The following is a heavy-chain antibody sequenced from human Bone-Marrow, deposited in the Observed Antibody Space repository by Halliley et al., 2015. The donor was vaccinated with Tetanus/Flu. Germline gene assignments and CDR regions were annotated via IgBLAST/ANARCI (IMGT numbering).Heavy chain of an antibody. CDR2: IHYRDSS. J-gene: IGHJ6*02. CDR3: ARDSGFGEFPVV. V-gene: IGHV4-59*01. Sequence: GWVGYIHYRDSSNYTPSLKSRVTMSVDTSKNQFSLKRSSVTAADTAVYFCARDSGFGEFPVVWGQGTTVTVSS. D-gene: IGHD3-10*01.